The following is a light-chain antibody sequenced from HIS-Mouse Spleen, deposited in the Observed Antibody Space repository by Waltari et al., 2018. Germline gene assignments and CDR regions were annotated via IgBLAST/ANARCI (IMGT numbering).Light chain of an antibody. Sequence: QSALTQPASVAGSPGQSLTISCTGTSSDVGSYNLVSWYQQHPGKAPKLMIYEVSKRPSGVPDRFSGSKSGNTASLTVSGLQAEDEADYYCSSYAGSNNVVFGGGTKLTVL. J-gene: IGLJ2*01. CDR1: SSDVGSYNL. V-gene: IGLV2-8*01. CDR2: EVS. CDR3: SSYAGSNNVV.